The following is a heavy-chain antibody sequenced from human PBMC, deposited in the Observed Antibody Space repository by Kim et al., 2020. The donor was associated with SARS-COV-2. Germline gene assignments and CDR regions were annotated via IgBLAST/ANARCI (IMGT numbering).Heavy chain of an antibody. CDR2: T. CDR3: ERRGHLEYFDL. Sequence: TRYSASFQGKVSISADKSISTAYLQWSSLKAADTAMYFCERRGHLEYFDLWGRGTLVTVSS. D-gene: IGHD1-1*01. V-gene: IGHV5-51*01. J-gene: IGHJ2*01.